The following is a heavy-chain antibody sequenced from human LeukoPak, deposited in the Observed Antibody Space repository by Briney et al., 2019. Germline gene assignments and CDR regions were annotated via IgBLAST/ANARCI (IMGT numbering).Heavy chain of an antibody. CDR1: GFTFSSYA. CDR3: ARGLYGSGSTYDY. D-gene: IGHD3-10*01. CDR2: ISYDGSNK. V-gene: IGHV3-30*04. Sequence: PGGSLRLSCAASGFTFSSYAMHWVRQAPGKGLEWVAVISYDGSNKYYADSVKGRFTTSRDNSKNTLYLQMNSLRADDTAVYYCARGLYGSGSTYDYWGQGTLVTVSS. J-gene: IGHJ4*02.